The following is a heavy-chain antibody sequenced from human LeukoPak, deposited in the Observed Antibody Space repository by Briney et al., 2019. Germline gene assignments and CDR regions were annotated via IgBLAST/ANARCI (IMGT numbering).Heavy chain of an antibody. J-gene: IGHJ3*02. CDR2: INHSGST. CDR1: GGSFSGYY. V-gene: IGHV4-34*01. Sequence: SETLSLTCAVYGGSFSGYYWSWIRQPPGKGLEWIREINHSGSTNYNPSLKSRVTISVDTSKNQFSLKLSSVTAADTAVYYCAPGRGYCSGGSCSDAFDIWGQGTMVTVSS. CDR3: APGRGYCSGGSCSDAFDI. D-gene: IGHD2-15*01.